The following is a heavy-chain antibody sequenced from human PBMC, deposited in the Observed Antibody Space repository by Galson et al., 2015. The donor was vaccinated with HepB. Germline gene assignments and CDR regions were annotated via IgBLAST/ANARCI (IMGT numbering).Heavy chain of an antibody. CDR2: ISAYNGKT. D-gene: IGHD3-22*01. CDR1: GYTFASYG. Sequence: SVKVSCKASGYTFASYGISWVRQAPGQGLEWMAWISAYNGKTNYAQKLQGRVTMTTDTSTSTAYMELRSLRSDDTAVYYCARDRPHYDSSDYYYPSDYWGQGTLVTVSS. CDR3: ARDRPHYDSSDYYYPSDY. J-gene: IGHJ4*02. V-gene: IGHV1-18*01.